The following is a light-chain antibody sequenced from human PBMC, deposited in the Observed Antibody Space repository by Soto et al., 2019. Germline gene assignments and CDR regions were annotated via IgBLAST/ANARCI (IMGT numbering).Light chain of an antibody. V-gene: IGKV1-5*01. CDR2: DAS. CDR1: QSINSW. J-gene: IGKJ1*01. CDR3: QQYNSYWT. Sequence: DIQMNQSPSTLSASVGDRVTITCRASQSINSWLAWYQQKPGKAPKLLIYDASSLESGVPSRFSGSGSGTEFPLTISSLQPDDFATYYCQQYNSYWTFGQGTKVEIK.